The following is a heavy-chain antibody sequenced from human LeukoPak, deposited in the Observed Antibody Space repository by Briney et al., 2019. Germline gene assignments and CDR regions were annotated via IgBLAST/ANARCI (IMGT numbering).Heavy chain of an antibody. CDR3: ARVKAVVTPWVFDY. J-gene: IGHJ4*02. Sequence: KTSETLSLTCTVSGGYISSSSYYWGWIRQPPGKGLAWIGSISYTGITNYKPSLKSRVTISVETSKNQFSLKLSSVTAADTAVYFCARVKAVVTPWVFDYWGQGILVTVSS. D-gene: IGHD4-23*01. V-gene: IGHV4-39*07. CDR1: GGYISSSSYY. CDR2: ISYTGIT.